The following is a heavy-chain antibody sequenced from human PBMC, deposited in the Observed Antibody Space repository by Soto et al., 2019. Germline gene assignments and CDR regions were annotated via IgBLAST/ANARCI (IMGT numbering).Heavy chain of an antibody. Sequence: SETLSLTCAVYGGSCSGYYWSWIRQPPGKGLEWIGEINHSGSTNYNPSLKSRVTISVDTSKNQFSLKLSSVTAADTAVYYCARGRITIFGVVIILDYWGQGTLVTVSS. CDR2: INHSGST. V-gene: IGHV4-34*01. CDR1: GGSCSGYY. D-gene: IGHD3-3*01. J-gene: IGHJ4*02. CDR3: ARGRITIFGVVIILDY.